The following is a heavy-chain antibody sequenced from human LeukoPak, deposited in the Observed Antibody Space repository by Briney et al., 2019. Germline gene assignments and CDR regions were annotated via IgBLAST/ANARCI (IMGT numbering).Heavy chain of an antibody. CDR1: GGSISPYH. Sequence: SETLSLTCTVSGGSISPYHWSWIRQPPGKGLEWIGYIYYSGSTNYNPSLKSRVTISVDTSKNQFSLKLSSVTAADTAVYYCARDYYDSSGYYYSDYWGQGTLVTVSS. D-gene: IGHD3-22*01. CDR3: ARDYYDSSGYYYSDY. CDR2: IYYSGST. J-gene: IGHJ4*02. V-gene: IGHV4-59*01.